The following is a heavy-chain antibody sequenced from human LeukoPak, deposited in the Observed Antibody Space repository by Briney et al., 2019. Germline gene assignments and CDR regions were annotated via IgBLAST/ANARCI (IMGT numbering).Heavy chain of an antibody. D-gene: IGHD2-2*01. J-gene: IGHJ6*03. CDR3: AKIPAAPRYYYYYMDV. V-gene: IGHV3-30*02. CDR2: IRYDGSNK. CDR1: GFTFSSYG. Sequence: GGSLRLSCAASGFTFSSYGMHWVRQAPGKGLEWVAFIRYDGSNKYYADSVKGRFTISRDNSKNTLYLQMNSLRAEDTAVYYCAKIPAAPRYYYYYMDVWGKGTTVTVSS.